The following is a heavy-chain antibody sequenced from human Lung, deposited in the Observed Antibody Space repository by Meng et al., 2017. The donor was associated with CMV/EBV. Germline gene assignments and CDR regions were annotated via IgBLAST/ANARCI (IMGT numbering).Heavy chain of an antibody. D-gene: IGHD2-15*01. CDR2: VYYSESP. CDR1: GGPVSGDSYY. Sequence: GSLRLSCTVSGGPVSGDSYYWSWNRPPPGQGLEWTVYVYYSESPNYKPSDYNPSLKSRVSMSVDTSKNQFSLNLRSVTAADTAVYYCAGCTGGSWYPLSEVYWGQGTLVTVSS. CDR3: AGCTGGSWYPLSEVY. V-gene: IGHV4-61*01. J-gene: IGHJ4*02.